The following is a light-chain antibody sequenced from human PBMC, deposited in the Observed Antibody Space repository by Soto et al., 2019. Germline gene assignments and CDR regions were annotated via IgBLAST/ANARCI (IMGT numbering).Light chain of an antibody. CDR2: DAS. V-gene: IGKV3-11*01. J-gene: IGKJ4*01. CDR3: QQRRSWPLT. Sequence: EIVLTQSPATLSLSPGERATLSCRASQSVSSYLAWYQQKPGQAPRLLIYDASNRATGIPARFSGSGSETDFTLTISSLEPEDFAVYYCQQRRSWPLTFGGGNKVEI. CDR1: QSVSSY.